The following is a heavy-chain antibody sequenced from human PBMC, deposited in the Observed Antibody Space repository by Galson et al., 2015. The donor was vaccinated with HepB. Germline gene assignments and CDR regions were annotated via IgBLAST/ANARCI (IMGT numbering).Heavy chain of an antibody. CDR3: ARVDGRELLGRWYFDL. V-gene: IGHV1-18*01. J-gene: IGHJ2*01. CDR2: ISAYNGNT. D-gene: IGHD1-7*01. Sequence: SCKASGYTFVTYGISWVRQAPGQGLEWMGWISAYNGNTDYAQNLQGRLTMTTDTSTSTAYMELRSLRSDDTAVYYCARVDGRELLGRWYFDLWGRGTLVTVSS. CDR1: GYTFVTYG.